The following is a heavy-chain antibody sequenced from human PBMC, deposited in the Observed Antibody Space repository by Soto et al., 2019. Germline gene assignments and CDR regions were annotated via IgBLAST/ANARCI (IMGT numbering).Heavy chain of an antibody. CDR2: IYPGGVNI. CDR3: ARGVTVVNPVSSFDY. Sequence: ASVKVSCKAIGYSFTSHYMHWVRQAPGQGLEWMGTIYPGGVNIGYAQKFKGRVTMTKDTSTSTVYMELNSLTSEDTAVYYCARGVTVVNPVSSFDYWGQGTLVTAPQ. J-gene: IGHJ4*02. D-gene: IGHD2-15*01. V-gene: IGHV1-46*03. CDR1: GYSFTSHY.